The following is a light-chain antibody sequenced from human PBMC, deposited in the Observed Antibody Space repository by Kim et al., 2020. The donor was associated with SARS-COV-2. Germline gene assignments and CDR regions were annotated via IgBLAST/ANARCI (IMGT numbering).Light chain of an antibody. V-gene: IGKV3-15*01. CDR3: QQYNNWPLT. CDR2: GAS. CDR1: QSVSSN. Sequence: GSPGERAPLSCRASQSVSSNLAWYQQKPGQAPRLLIYGASTRATGIPARFSGSGSGTEFTLTISSLQSEDFAVYYCQQYNNWPLTFGPGTKVDIK. J-gene: IGKJ3*01.